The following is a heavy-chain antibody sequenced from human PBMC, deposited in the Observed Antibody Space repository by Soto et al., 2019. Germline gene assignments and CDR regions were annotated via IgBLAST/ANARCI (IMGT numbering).Heavy chain of an antibody. J-gene: IGHJ6*02. CDR2: TYYRSKWNN. Sequence: PSQTLSLTCAISGDSVSSNGAAWNWIRQSPPRGLQWLGRTYYRSKWNNDYAVSVKSRITINPDTSKNQFSLQLNSVTPEDTAVYYCARGHAGTMDVWGQGTTVTAP. CDR3: ARGHAGTMDV. D-gene: IGHD1-1*01. CDR1: GDSVSSNGAA. V-gene: IGHV6-1*01.